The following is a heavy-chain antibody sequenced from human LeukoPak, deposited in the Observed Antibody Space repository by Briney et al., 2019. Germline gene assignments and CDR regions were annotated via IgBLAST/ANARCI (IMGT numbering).Heavy chain of an antibody. V-gene: IGHV3-53*01. CDR2: IYRGGST. D-gene: IGHD2-2*01. CDR1: GFTVSSNY. J-gene: IGHJ4*02. Sequence: GGSLRLSCAASGFTVSSNYMTWVRQAPGKGLEWVSVIYRGGSTYYADSVKGRFTISRDNSKNTLYLQMNSLRAEDTAVYYCARGYCSGSSCPWDFDCWGQGTLVTVSS. CDR3: ARGYCSGSSCPWDFDC.